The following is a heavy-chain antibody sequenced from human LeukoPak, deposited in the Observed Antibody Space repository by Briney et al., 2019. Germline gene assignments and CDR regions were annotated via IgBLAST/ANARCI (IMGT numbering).Heavy chain of an antibody. D-gene: IGHD6-6*01. Sequence: GGSLRLSSSASGFTSKAYAMHWVREAPRTGLEYVSSINTNGAKKYYADSVKGRFTISRDNSRNTVYVQMNSLTPEDTAVYYCVKGLDYSSSQMDSWGQGTLVTVSS. CDR3: VKGLDYSSSQMDS. CDR1: GFTSKAYA. CDR2: INTNGAKK. V-gene: IGHV3-64*05. J-gene: IGHJ4*02.